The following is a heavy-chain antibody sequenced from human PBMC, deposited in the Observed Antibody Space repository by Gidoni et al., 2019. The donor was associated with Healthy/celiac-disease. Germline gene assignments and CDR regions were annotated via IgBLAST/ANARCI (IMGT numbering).Heavy chain of an antibody. V-gene: IGHV1-69*01. Sequence: QVQLVQSGAEVTKPGSSVKVSCKASGGTFRSYSISWVRQAPGQGLEWMGGIIPIFGTANYAQKFQGRVTITADESTSTAYMELSSLRSEDTAVYYCARALRGDYYDSSGELDYWGQGTLVTVSS. J-gene: IGHJ4*02. CDR2: IIPIFGTA. CDR1: GGTFRSYS. CDR3: ARALRGDYYDSSGELDY. D-gene: IGHD3-22*01.